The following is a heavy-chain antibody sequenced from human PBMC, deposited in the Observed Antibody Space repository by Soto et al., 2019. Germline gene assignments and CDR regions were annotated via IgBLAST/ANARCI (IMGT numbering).Heavy chain of an antibody. D-gene: IGHD2-2*01. CDR3: ARGFAMPGRSSYYFDY. Sequence: GSGPTLVNPTQTLTLTCTFSGFSLSTSGVGVGWIRQPPGKALEWLALIFWDDDKRYSPSLKSSLTITKDTSKNQVVLTMTNMDPLDTATYYCARGFAMPGRSSYYFDYWGQGTLVTVS. J-gene: IGHJ4*02. CDR1: GFSLSTSGVG. V-gene: IGHV2-5*02. CDR2: IFWDDDK.